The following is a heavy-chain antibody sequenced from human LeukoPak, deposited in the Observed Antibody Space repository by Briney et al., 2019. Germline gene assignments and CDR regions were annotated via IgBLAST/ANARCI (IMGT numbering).Heavy chain of an antibody. CDR3: ARAAEYSSGWYLFDY. D-gene: IGHD6-19*01. Sequence: SETLSLTCTVSGGSISSFYWTWIRQPAGKGLEWIGRIYPTGSTNYNPSLKSRVTMSVDTSKNQFSLKLSSVTAADTAMYYCARAAEYSSGWYLFDYWGQGTLVAVSA. CDR1: GGSISSFY. J-gene: IGHJ4*02. V-gene: IGHV4-4*07. CDR2: IYPTGST.